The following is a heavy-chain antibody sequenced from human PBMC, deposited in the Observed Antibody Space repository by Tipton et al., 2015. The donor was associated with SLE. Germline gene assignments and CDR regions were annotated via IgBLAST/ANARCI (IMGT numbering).Heavy chain of an antibody. Sequence: QLVQSGGGLVQPGGSLRLSCAASGFTFSSYSMNWVRQAPGKGLEWVSYISSSSSTIYYADSVKGRFTISRDNAKNSLYLQMNSLRAEDTAVYYCARVRYCSGGSCAGVGAFDIWGQGTMVTVSS. V-gene: IGHV3-48*01. D-gene: IGHD2-15*01. CDR2: ISSSSSTI. CDR1: GFTFSSYS. CDR3: ARVRYCSGGSCAGVGAFDI. J-gene: IGHJ3*02.